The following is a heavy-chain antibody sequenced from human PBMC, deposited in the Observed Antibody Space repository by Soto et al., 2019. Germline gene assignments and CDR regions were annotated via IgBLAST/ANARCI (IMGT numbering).Heavy chain of an antibody. CDR2: MNPNSGNT. J-gene: IGHJ5*02. CDR1: GDSFSDYD. Sequence: QVQLVQSGAEVKKPVDSVKVSCKSSGDSFSDYDINWVRQSTGQGPEWMVWMNPNSGNTGYAQKFQGRVNVTRNTSRNTAYMELSSLGSVDTAVYYCARGNRYNWNDEWWLDPWGQGTLGTVSS. V-gene: IGHV1-8*01. D-gene: IGHD1-20*01. CDR3: ARGNRYNWNDEWWLDP.